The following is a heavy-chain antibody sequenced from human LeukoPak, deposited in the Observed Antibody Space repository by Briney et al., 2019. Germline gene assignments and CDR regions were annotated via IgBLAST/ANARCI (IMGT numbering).Heavy chain of an antibody. CDR2: INPNSGGT. J-gene: IGHJ4*02. V-gene: IGHV1-2*02. D-gene: IGHD1-26*01. Sequence: PGASVKVSCKASGYTFTGYYMHWVRQAPGQGLEWMRWINPNSGGTNYAQKFQGRVTMTRDTSISTAYMDLSRLRSDDTAVYYCASYSGSYSSDFDYWGQGTLVTVSS. CDR1: GYTFTGYY. CDR3: ASYSGSYSSDFDY.